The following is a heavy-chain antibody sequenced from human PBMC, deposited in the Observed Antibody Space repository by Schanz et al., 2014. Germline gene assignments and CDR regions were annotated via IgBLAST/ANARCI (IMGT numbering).Heavy chain of an antibody. CDR2: IRQEGSEK. V-gene: IGHV3-7*01. CDR3: ARGTPFLCDY. CDR1: GFTFSNYW. Sequence: EVQLVESGGGLVQPGESLRVSCAASGFTFSNYWMSWVRQAPGKGLEWVANIRQEGSEKYYVDSVKGRFTISRDNAKNSLYLQMSSLRAEDTAVYYCARGTPFLCDYWGQGTLVTVSS. D-gene: IGHD3-16*01. J-gene: IGHJ4*02.